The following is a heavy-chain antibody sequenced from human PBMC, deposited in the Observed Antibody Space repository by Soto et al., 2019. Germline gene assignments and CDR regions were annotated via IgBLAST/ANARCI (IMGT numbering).Heavy chain of an antibody. Sequence: VSLKGACKSSGYTFTGDYMDWVRQAPGQGLEWMGWINPNSGGTNYAQKFQGWVTMTRDTSISTAYMELSRLRSDDTAVYYCARGARLERRGYSGYDSRGNYYYMDVWGKGTTVTVSS. CDR1: GYTFTGDY. D-gene: IGHD5-12*01. V-gene: IGHV1-2*04. CDR3: ARGARLERRGYSGYDSRGNYYYMDV. J-gene: IGHJ6*03. CDR2: INPNSGGT.